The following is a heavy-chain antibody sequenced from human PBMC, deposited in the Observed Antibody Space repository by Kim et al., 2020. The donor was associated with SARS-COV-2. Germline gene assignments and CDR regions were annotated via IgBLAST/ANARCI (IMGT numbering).Heavy chain of an antibody. Sequence: YADSVKGRFTISRDNSKNTLYLRMNGLRAEDTAVYYCARSSYDILTGPENWGQGTLVTVSS. D-gene: IGHD3-9*01. CDR3: ARSSYDILTGPEN. V-gene: IGHV3-66*01. J-gene: IGHJ4*02.